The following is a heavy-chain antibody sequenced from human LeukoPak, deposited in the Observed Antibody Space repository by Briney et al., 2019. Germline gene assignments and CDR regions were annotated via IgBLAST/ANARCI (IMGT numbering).Heavy chain of an antibody. D-gene: IGHD2-21*02. J-gene: IGHJ4*02. V-gene: IGHV4-34*01. Sequence: ASETLSLTCAVYGGSFSGYYWSWIRQPPGKGLEWIGEINHSGSTNYNPSLKSRVTISVDTSKNQFSLKLSSVTAADTAVYYCARGPIYCGGDCYLDYWGQGTLVTVSP. CDR3: ARGPIYCGGDCYLDY. CDR1: GGSFSGYY. CDR2: INHSGST.